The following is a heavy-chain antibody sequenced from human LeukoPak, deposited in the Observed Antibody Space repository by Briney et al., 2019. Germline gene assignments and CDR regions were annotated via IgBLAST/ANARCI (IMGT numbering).Heavy chain of an antibody. J-gene: IGHJ3*02. CDR2: ISSRGDEV. CDR3: VSDSGIGGAFRI. V-gene: IGHV3-11*01. Sequence: GGSLRLSCEASRFSFGDYYMGWIRQAPGKGLEWISYISSRGDEVYYIDSVRGRFTTSRDNAKNSLYLEMTSLKIEDTAMYYRVSDSGIGGAFRIWGQGTRVTVSS. CDR1: RFSFGDYY. D-gene: IGHD2-21*01.